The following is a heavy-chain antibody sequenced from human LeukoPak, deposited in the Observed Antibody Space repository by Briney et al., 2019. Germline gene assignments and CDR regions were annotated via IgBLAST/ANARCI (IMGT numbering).Heavy chain of an antibody. Sequence: GSLRLSCSASGFTFSSYVMHWVRQAPGKGLQYVSGISGDGARTYYADSLKGRFTISRDNSKNTLYVQMTSLRVEDTAVYYCVFQVQGVVKWGQGTLVTVSS. V-gene: IGHV3-64*05. D-gene: IGHD3-3*01. J-gene: IGHJ4*02. CDR3: VFQVQGVVK. CDR1: GFTFSSYV. CDR2: ISGDGART.